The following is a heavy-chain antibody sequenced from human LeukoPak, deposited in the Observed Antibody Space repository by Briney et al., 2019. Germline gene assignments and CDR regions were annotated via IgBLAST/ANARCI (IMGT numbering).Heavy chain of an antibody. D-gene: IGHD4-17*01. CDR2: ISGSGGST. CDR1: GFTFDDYG. J-gene: IGHJ4*02. Sequence: GGSLRLSCAASGFTFDDYGMSWVRQAPGKGLEWVSAISGSGGSTYYADSVKGRFTISRDNSKNTLYLQMNSLRAEDTAVYYCAKDSYGDYFVSPKLKYRGQGTLVTVSS. V-gene: IGHV3-23*01. CDR3: AKDSYGDYFVSPKLKY.